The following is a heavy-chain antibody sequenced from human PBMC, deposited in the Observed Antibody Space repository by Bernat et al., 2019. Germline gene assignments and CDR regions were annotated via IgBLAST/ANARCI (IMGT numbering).Heavy chain of an antibody. CDR1: GFTFNSYG. CDR2: IRGSGDST. CDR3: AKEDGRRPPNAFDI. V-gene: IGHV3-23*01. J-gene: IGHJ3*02. Sequence: EVQLLESGGGLVQPGGSLRLSCAASGFTFNSYGMSWVRQAPGKGLEWVSAIRGSGDSTYYADSVEGRFTISSDNSKNTLYLQMNRLGGEDTAVYYWAKEDGRRPPNAFDIWGQGTMVTVAS. D-gene: IGHD4-23*01.